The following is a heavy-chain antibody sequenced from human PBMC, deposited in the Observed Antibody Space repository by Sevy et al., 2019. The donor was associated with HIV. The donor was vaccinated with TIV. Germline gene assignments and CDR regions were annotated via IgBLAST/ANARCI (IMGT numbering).Heavy chain of an antibody. CDR1: GGSINSGGYY. CDR3: VREGQDGLWFDP. Sequence: SETLSLTCTVSGGSINSGGYYWSWIRQHPGKGLEWIGYIYYSGSTYYNPSLKSRVTISVDTSKNQFSLRLSSVTVADTAVYFCVREGQDGLWFDPWGQGNVVTVSS. V-gene: IGHV4-31*03. CDR2: IYYSGST. J-gene: IGHJ5*02.